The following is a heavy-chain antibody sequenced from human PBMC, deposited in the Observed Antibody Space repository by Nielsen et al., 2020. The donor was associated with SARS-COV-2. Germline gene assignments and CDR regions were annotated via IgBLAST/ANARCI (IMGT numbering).Heavy chain of an antibody. Sequence: GESLKISCAASGFTFGDSIIHWVRQASGKGLEWLGRVRSKTNNYETAYAASVKGRFTISRDGSKNMAYLQMSRLKTDDTSVYYCKHYYDMDDWGQGTTVTVSS. CDR2: VRSKTNNYET. CDR1: GFTFGDSI. D-gene: IGHD2-21*01. CDR3: KHYYDMDD. J-gene: IGHJ6*02. V-gene: IGHV3-73*01.